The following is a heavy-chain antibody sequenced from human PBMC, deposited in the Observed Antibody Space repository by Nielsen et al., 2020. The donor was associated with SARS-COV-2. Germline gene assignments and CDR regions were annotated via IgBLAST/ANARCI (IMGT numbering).Heavy chain of an antibody. V-gene: IGHV3-30*18. Sequence: GGSLRLSCAASGFTFSSYWMSWVRQAPGKGLEWVAVISYDGSNKYYADSVKGRFTISRDNSKDTLYLQVNSLRADDTAVYYCAKDLILIAATAFDYWGQGALVTVSS. D-gene: IGHD6-13*01. CDR2: ISYDGSNK. CDR1: GFTFSSYW. J-gene: IGHJ4*02. CDR3: AKDLILIAATAFDY.